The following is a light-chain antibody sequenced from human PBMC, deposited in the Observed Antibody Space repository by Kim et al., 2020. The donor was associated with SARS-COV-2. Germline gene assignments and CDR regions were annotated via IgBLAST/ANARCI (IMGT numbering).Light chain of an antibody. CDR3: QSYDSSNVWV. CDR2: EDN. CDR1: SGSIASNY. Sequence: KTETHPCTRSSGSIASNYVQWYQQRPGSAPTTVIYEDNQRPSGVPDRFSGSIDSSSNSASLTISGLKTEDEADYYCQSYDSSNVWVFGGGTQLTVL. V-gene: IGLV6-57*03. J-gene: IGLJ3*02.